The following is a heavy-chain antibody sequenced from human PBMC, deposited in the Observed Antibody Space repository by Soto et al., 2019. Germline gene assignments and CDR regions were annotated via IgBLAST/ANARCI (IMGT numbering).Heavy chain of an antibody. CDR3: SKEDLYSSGCTFDD. CDR2: ISVSGGGT. Sequence: PGGSLRFSCAASVFTFSSYSMSWVRQAPGKGLEWVSAISVSGGGTYYADSVKGRFTISRDNSQNTLYLQMNSLRAEDTAVYYCSKEDLYSSGCTFDDWGQGTLVTVSS. CDR1: VFTFSSYS. J-gene: IGHJ4*02. V-gene: IGHV3-23*01. D-gene: IGHD6-19*01.